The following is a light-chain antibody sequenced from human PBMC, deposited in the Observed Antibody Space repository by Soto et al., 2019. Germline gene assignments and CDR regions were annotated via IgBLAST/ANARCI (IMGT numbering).Light chain of an antibody. CDR3: QQYNSYPYT. CDR2: KAS. Sequence: DIKMTQSPSTLSASVGDRVTITCRASQSISSRLAWYQQKPGKAPNLLIYKASSLDSGVPSRFSGSGSGTEFTLTISSLQPDDFATYYCQQYNSYPYTFGQGTKLEIK. V-gene: IGKV1-5*03. J-gene: IGKJ2*01. CDR1: QSISSR.